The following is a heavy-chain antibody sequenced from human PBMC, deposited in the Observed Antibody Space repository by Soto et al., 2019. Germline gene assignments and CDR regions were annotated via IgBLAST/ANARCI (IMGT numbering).Heavy chain of an antibody. J-gene: IGHJ6*02. D-gene: IGHD3-9*01. CDR1: GGSFSVYY. V-gene: IGHV4-34*01. Sequence: PSETLSLTCAVYGGSFSVYYWSWIGQPPGKGLEWIGEINHSGSTNYNPSLKSRVTISVDTSKNQFSLKLSSVTAADTAVYYCATRSLGYFDWLLDYYYGMDVWGQGTTVTVSS. CDR2: INHSGST. CDR3: ATRSLGYFDWLLDYYYGMDV.